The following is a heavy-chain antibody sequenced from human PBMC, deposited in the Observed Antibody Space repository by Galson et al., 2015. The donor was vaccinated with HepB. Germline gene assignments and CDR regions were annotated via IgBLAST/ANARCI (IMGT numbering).Heavy chain of an antibody. Sequence: SVKVSCKASGYTFTGYYMHWVRQAPGQGLEWMGWIIPIFGTANYAQKFQGRVTITADESTSTAYMELSSLRSEDTAVYYCARARCSSTSCYLPADPWGQGTLVTVSS. D-gene: IGHD2-2*01. CDR3: ARARCSSTSCYLPADP. CDR1: GYTFTGYY. V-gene: IGHV1-69*13. CDR2: IIPIFGTA. J-gene: IGHJ5*02.